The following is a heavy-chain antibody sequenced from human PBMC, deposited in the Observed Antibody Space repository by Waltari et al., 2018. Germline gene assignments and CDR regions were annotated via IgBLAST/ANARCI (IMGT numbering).Heavy chain of an antibody. CDR1: GFTFSNYW. V-gene: IGHV3-74*01. Sequence: EVQLVEAGGGLVQPGGSLRLSCEASGFTFSNYWTHWVRQAPGEGPIWVARINSDGSSTRYSDSVKGRFTISRDSAKNTVFLQMNSLRAEDTAVYYCARAILITFGGGSAFDVWGQGTMVTVSS. CDR3: ARAILITFGGGSAFDV. J-gene: IGHJ3*01. D-gene: IGHD3-16*01. CDR2: INSDGSST.